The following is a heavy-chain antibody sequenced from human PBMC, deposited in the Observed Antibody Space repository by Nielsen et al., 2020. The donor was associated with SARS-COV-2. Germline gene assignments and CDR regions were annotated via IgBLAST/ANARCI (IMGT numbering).Heavy chain of an antibody. Sequence: SETLSLTCTVSGGSISSSSYYWGWIRQPPGKGLEWIGSIYYSGSTYYNPPLKSRVTISVDTSKNQFSLKLSSVTAVDTAVYYCASHSDIVLMVYAPFDYWGQGTLVTVSS. J-gene: IGHJ4*02. CDR3: ASHSDIVLMVYAPFDY. D-gene: IGHD2-8*01. V-gene: IGHV4-39*01. CDR1: GGSISSSSYY. CDR2: IYYSGST.